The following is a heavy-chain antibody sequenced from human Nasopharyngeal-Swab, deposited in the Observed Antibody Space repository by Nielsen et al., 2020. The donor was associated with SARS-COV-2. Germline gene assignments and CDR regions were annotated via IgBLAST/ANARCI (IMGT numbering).Heavy chain of an antibody. D-gene: IGHD2-2*01. CDR1: GFTFSSYA. Sequence: GESLKISCAASGFTFSSYAMSWVRQAPGKGLEWVSTICGNSDTTYYADSVKGRFSISRDNSKNTLYLQMNSLRAEDTAVYYCAKWNTSSCYPVFDSWGRGTLVTVSS. CDR2: ICGNSDTT. V-gene: IGHV3-23*01. CDR3: AKWNTSSCYPVFDS. J-gene: IGHJ4*02.